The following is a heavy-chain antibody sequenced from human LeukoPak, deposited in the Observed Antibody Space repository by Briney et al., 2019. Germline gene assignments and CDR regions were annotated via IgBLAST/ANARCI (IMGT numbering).Heavy chain of an antibody. CDR3: ASVRGYSYAFDY. CDR2: ISYDGSNK. J-gene: IGHJ4*02. V-gene: IGHV3-30-3*01. D-gene: IGHD5-18*01. CDR1: GFTFSSYA. Sequence: GRSLRLSCAASGFTFSSYAMHWVRQAPGKGLEWVAVISYDGSNKYYADSVKGRFTISRDNSKNTLYLQMNSLRAEDTAVYYCASVRGYSYAFDYWGQGTLVTVSS.